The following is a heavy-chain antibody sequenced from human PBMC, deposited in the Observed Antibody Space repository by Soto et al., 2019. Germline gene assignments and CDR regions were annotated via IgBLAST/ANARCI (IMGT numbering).Heavy chain of an antibody. J-gene: IGHJ4*02. CDR1: GFSFGDYA. D-gene: IGHD5-12*01. V-gene: IGHV3-23*01. CDR3: AKGYYSRYDLAYFDY. CDR2: ISGSGDNT. Sequence: GGSLRLSCAASGFSFGDYAMTWVRQAAGKGLEWVSAISGSGDNTYYADSVKGRFTISRDNSKNTLYLLLNSLRAEDTAVYYCAKGYYSRYDLAYFDYWGEGTLVTVSS.